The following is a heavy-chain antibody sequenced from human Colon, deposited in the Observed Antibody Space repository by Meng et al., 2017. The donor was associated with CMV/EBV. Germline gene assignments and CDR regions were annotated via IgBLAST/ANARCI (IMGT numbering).Heavy chain of an antibody. D-gene: IGHD2-8*01. CDR2: IYSGGST. V-gene: IGHV3-53*01. J-gene: IGHJ5*02. Sequence: GGSLRLSCAASGLTVSSNYMSWVRQAPGKGLEWVSVIYSGGSTYYTDSVKGRFTISRDSSKNILYIQMNSLRVEDTAIYYCARSGFPPNGLFPEQRYDPWGQGTLVTVSS. CDR3: ARSGFPPNGLFPEQRYDP. CDR1: GLTVSSNY.